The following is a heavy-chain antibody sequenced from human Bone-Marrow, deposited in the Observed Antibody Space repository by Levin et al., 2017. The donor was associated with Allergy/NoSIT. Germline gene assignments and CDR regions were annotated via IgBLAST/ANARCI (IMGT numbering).Heavy chain of an antibody. Sequence: SCAASGFNFSTYNMNWVRQAPGKALEWVSSINSGSTDIYYADSLKDRFTISRDNAENSLYLQMNGLRAGDTAVYYCARDRTYGILRNYGMDVWGQGTTVTVSS. CDR2: INSGSTDI. CDR3: ARDRTYGILRNYGMDV. D-gene: IGHD3-9*01. V-gene: IGHV3-21*01. J-gene: IGHJ6*02. CDR1: GFNFSTYN.